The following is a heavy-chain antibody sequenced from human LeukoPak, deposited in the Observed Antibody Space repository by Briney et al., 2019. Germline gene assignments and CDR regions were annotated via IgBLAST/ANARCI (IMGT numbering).Heavy chain of an antibody. J-gene: IGHJ4*02. CDR1: GFTVSSNY. V-gene: IGHV3-53*01. CDR3: ARERDSSGWYYYFDY. CDR2: IYSGGST. D-gene: IGHD6-19*01. Sequence: GGSLRLSCAASGFTVSSNYMSWVRQAPGKGLEWVSVIYSGGSTYYADSVKGRLTISRDNSKNTLYLQMNSLRAEDTAVYYCARERDSSGWYYYFDYWGQGTLVTVSS.